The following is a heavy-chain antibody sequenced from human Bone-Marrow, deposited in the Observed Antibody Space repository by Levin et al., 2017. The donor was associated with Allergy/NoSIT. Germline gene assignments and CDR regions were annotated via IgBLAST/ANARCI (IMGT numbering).Heavy chain of an antibody. J-gene: IGHJ5*02. CDR3: ARDYYDSSGLGFDP. Sequence: SQTLSLTCTVSGGSISSSYWSWIRQPPGKGLEWIGYIYYSGSTNYNPSLKSRVTISVDTSKNQFSLKLSSVTAADTAVYYCARDYYDSSGLGFDPWGQGTLVTVSS. D-gene: IGHD3-22*01. V-gene: IGHV4-59*01. CDR2: IYYSGST. CDR1: GGSISSSY.